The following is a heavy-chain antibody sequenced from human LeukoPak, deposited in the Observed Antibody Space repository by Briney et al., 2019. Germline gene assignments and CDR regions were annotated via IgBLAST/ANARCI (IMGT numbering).Heavy chain of an antibody. V-gene: IGHV3-7*01. CDR3: ARPLDV. CDR1: GFTLSAYW. J-gene: IGHJ6*02. CDR2: IKQDGSEK. Sequence: GGSLRLSCAASGFTLSAYWMSWVRQAPGEGLEWVANIKQDGSEKYYVDSVKGRSTISRDHAKNSLYLQMNSLRAEDTAVYYCARPLDVWGRGTTVTVSS.